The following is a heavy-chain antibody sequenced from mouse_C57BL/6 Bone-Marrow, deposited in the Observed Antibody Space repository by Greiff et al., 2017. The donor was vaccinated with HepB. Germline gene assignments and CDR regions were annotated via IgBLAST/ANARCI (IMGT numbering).Heavy chain of an antibody. D-gene: IGHD1-1*01. Sequence: VQLQQSGPELVKPGASVKIPCKASGYTFTDYNMDWVKQSHGKSLEWIGDINPNNGGTIYNQKFKGKATLTVDKSSSTAYMELRSLTSEDTAVYYCARSPAYYGSSPAWFAYWGQGTLVTVSA. J-gene: IGHJ3*01. CDR3: ARSPAYYGSSPAWFAY. CDR2: INPNNGGT. CDR1: GYTFTDYN. V-gene: IGHV1-18*01.